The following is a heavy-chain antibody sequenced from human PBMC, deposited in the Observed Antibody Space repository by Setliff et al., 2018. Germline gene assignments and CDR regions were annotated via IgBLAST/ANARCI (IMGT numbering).Heavy chain of an antibody. CDR2: INGRSTRS. D-gene: IGHD5-12*01. CDR1: GLSFYSYS. J-gene: IGHJ5*01. V-gene: IGHV3-23*01. CDR3: AKDSSSGYGAGDISWFDS. Sequence: PGGSLRLSCAVPGLSFYSYSMNWVRQAPGKGLEWVAGINGRSTRSLYADSVRGRFTISRDNSKNTLYLQMNSLRAEDTAVYYCAKDSSSGYGAGDISWFDSWGQGTLVTVSS.